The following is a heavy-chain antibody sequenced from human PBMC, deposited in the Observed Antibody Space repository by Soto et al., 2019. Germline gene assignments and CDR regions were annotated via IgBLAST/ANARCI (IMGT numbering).Heavy chain of an antibody. V-gene: IGHV3-7*03. D-gene: IGHD2-8*01. CDR3: ARDQGIVLMVYVMDAFDI. CDR2: IEQDGREK. CDR1: GFTFGGYW. Sequence: GGSLRLSGAASGFTFGGYWMSGFRRAPGRGLEGVANIEQDGREKYYVDTVKGGFTISRDNAKNSLYLQMNSLRAEDTAVYYCARDQGIVLMVYVMDAFDIWGQGPMVPVSS. J-gene: IGHJ3*02.